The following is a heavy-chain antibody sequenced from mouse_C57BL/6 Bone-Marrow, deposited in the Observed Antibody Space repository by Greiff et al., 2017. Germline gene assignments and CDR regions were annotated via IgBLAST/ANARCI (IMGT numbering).Heavy chain of an antibody. CDR2: ILPGDGST. V-gene: IGHV1-9*01. Sequence: QVQLQQSGAELMKPGASVKLSCKATGYTFTGYWIEWVKQRPGHGLEWIGEILPGDGSTNYNEKFKGKATFTADSSSNTAYMQLSSLTTEDSAIYYCARENWAYYAMDYWGQGTSVTVSS. J-gene: IGHJ4*01. CDR1: GYTFTGYW. D-gene: IGHD4-1*01. CDR3: ARENWAYYAMDY.